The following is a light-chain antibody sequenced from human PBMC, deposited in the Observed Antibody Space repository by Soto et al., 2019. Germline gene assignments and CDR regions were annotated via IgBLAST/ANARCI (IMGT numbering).Light chain of an antibody. CDR2: GAS. J-gene: IGKJ5*01. CDR3: QQYDKWPIT. V-gene: IGKV3-15*01. Sequence: MTQSPATLSVSPGEGATLSCRASQSISSNLAWYHQKPGQAPRLLIYGASTRAAGLPARFSGSGSGTEFTLTISSLQSEDFAVYYCQQYDKWPITFGQGTRLEI. CDR1: QSISSN.